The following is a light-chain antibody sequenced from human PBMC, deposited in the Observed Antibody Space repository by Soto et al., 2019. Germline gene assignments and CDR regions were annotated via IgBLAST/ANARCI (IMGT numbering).Light chain of an antibody. CDR3: QSYDTSLSGLV. J-gene: IGLJ3*02. CDR1: SSNIGAGYD. V-gene: IGLV1-40*01. Sequence: QSVLTQPPSVSGAPGQRATISCTGSSSNIGAGYDVQWYQQIPGIAPKLLIYGNTNRPSGVPDRFSGSKSGTSASLAITGPHGEDEADYYCQSYDTSLSGLVFGGGTKLTVL. CDR2: GNT.